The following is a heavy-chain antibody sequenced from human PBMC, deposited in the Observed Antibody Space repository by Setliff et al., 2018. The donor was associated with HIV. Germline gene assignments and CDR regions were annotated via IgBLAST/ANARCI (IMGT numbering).Heavy chain of an antibody. D-gene: IGHD3-22*01. CDR1: GGSIRRYY. CDR2: SHTSGNT. J-gene: IGHJ4*02. V-gene: IGHV4-4*09. CDR3: ARHAIDSGGYYSQFDY. Sequence: PSETLSLTCTVSGGSIRRYYWSWIRQPPGKGLEWIGYSHTSGNTNYNPSLKSRVTISVDTSKNQFSLKLSSVTAADTAGYYCARHAIDSGGYYSQFDYWGQGTLVTVSS.